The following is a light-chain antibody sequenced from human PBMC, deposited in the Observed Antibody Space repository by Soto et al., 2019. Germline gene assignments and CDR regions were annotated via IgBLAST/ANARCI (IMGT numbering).Light chain of an antibody. CDR3: SSFATTDTPMV. Sequence: QAVVTQPASVSGSPGQSITISCTGTSSDVGGYSHVSWYQQHPGEAPKLMIYDVSSRPSGVSNRFSGSKAADTASLTISGLQAEDEADYYCSSFATTDTPMVFGGGTKLNVL. V-gene: IGLV2-14*03. J-gene: IGLJ2*01. CDR2: DVS. CDR1: SSDVGGYSH.